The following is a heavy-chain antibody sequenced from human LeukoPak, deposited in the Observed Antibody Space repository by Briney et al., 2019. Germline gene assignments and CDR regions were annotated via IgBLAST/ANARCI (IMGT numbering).Heavy chain of an antibody. CDR2: IIPILGIA. D-gene: IGHD3-16*01. J-gene: IGHJ4*02. V-gene: IGHV1-69*04. CDR1: GGTFSSYA. Sequence: SVKVSCKASGGTFSSYAISWVRQAPGQGLERMGRIIPILGIANYAQNFQGRVTITTDESTNTAYMELSSLRSDDTAVYYCVRVEYTGGGYYFDYWGQGILVTVSS. CDR3: VRVEYTGGGYYFDY.